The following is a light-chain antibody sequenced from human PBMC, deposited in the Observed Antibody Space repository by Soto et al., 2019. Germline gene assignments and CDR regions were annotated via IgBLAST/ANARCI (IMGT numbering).Light chain of an antibody. CDR2: SNN. J-gene: IGLJ2*01. V-gene: IGLV1-44*01. CDR1: SSNIGSNT. Sequence: QSVLTQPPSASGTPGQRVTISCSGSSSNIGSNTVNWYQQLPGTAPKLLIYSNNQRPSGVPDRFSGSKSGTSASLAISGLPSEYEADYYCAAWDDSLNGVVFVGGTKVTVL. CDR3: AAWDDSLNGVV.